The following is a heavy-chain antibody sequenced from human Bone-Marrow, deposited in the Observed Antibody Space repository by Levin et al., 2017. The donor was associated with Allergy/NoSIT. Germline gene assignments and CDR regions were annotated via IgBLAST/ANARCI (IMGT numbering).Heavy chain of an antibody. J-gene: IGHJ4*02. V-gene: IGHV1-69*04. CDR2: IVPFLDIA. CDR3: ARDFSDVSEYTRYGAGDGFVPPPYFDY. CDR1: GDTFSSNP. D-gene: IGHD3-10*01. Sequence: SVKVSCKASGDTFSSNPISWVRQVPGQGLEWMGRIVPFLDIANLAQKLQGRVAITADKSTSTAYMAPSSLRSDDTAVYYCARDFSDVSEYTRYGAGDGFVPPPYFDYWGQGTLVTVSS.